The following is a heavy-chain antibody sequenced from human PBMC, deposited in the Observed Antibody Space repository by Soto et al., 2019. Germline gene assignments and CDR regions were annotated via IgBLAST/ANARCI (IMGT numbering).Heavy chain of an antibody. Sequence: PSETLSLTCSVSGYSISSGAYYWVWIRQAPGKGLEWIGNIEESGKTSYNPSLKSRVTISVDTSMTQFSLKLTSVTAADAAVYYCARKHDGYFDYWGQGTLVTVSS. V-gene: IGHV4-39*07. J-gene: IGHJ4*02. CDR1: GYSISSGAYY. D-gene: IGHD3-16*01. CDR2: IEESGKT. CDR3: ARKHDGYFDY.